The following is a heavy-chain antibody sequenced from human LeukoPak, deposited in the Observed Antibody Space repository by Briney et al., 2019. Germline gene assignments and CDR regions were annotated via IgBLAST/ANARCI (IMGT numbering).Heavy chain of an antibody. V-gene: IGHV3-30*02. D-gene: IGHD3-10*01. Sequence: GGSLRLSCAASGFTFSSYGMHWVRQAPGKGLEWVAFIRYDGSNKYYADSVKGRFTISRDNSKNTLYLQMNSLRAEDTAVYYCAKDGPVTMVRGTAERDYYYYYMDVWGKGTTVTISS. CDR1: GFTFSSYG. CDR2: IRYDGSNK. CDR3: AKDGPVTMVRGTAERDYYYYYMDV. J-gene: IGHJ6*03.